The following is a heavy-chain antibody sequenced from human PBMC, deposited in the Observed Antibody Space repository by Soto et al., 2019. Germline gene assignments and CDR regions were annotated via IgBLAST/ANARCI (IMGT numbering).Heavy chain of an antibody. CDR3: ARDGSRYSSSWYGGDAFDI. V-gene: IGHV3-66*01. CDR1: GFTVSRYC. J-gene: IGHJ3*02. CDR2: IYSGGST. D-gene: IGHD6-13*01. Sequence: GGSLRLSCAASGFTVSRYCMSWVRQAPGKGLEWVSVIYSGGSTYYADSVKGRFTISRDNSKNTLYLQMNSLRAEDTAVYYCARDGSRYSSSWYGGDAFDIWGQGTMVTVSS.